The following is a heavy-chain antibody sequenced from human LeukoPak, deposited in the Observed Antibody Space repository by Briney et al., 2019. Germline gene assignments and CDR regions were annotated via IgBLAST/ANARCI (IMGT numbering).Heavy chain of an antibody. CDR1: GFTFRSYW. J-gene: IGHJ4*02. V-gene: IGHV3-7*01. D-gene: IGHD3-10*01. Sequence: GGSLRLSCAASGFTFRSYWMTWVRQAPGKGLEWVADIKQDGSEKYYVDSVEGRFTISRDSAKSSLYLQMNSLRAEDTAVYFCASHRDTMVQGPLDYWGQGTLVTVSS. CDR2: IKQDGSEK. CDR3: ASHRDTMVQGPLDY.